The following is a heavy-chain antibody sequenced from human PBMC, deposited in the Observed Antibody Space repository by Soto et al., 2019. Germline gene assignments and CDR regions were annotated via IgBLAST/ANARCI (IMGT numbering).Heavy chain of an antibody. CDR3: ARVVYSSGWYGNWFDP. Sequence: ASVKVSCKASGYTFTSYVISWVRQAPGQGLEWMGWISAYNGNTNYAQKLQGRVTMTTDTSTSTAYMELRSLRSDDTAVYYCARVVYSSGWYGNWFDPWGQGTLVTVSS. CDR1: GYTFTSYV. CDR2: ISAYNGNT. D-gene: IGHD6-19*01. J-gene: IGHJ5*02. V-gene: IGHV1-18*01.